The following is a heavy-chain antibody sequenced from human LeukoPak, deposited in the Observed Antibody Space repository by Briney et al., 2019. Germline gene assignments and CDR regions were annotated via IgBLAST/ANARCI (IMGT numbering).Heavy chain of an antibody. CDR1: GGSISSGGYY. D-gene: IGHD2-2*01. Sequence: SDTLSLTCTVSGGSISSGGYYWSWIRQHPGKGLEWIGYIYYSGSTYYNPSLKSRVTISVDTSKTQFSLKLSSVTAADTAVYYCARAIDQLLDFDYWGQGTLVTLST. J-gene: IGHJ4*02. CDR3: ARAIDQLLDFDY. CDR2: IYYSGST. V-gene: IGHV4-31*03.